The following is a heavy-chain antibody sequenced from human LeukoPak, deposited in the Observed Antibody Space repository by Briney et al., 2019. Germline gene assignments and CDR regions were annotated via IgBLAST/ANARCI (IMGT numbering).Heavy chain of an antibody. CDR1: GGTFSSYA. V-gene: IGHV1-69*04. D-gene: IGHD3-22*01. CDR3: VTDSSGYGGTFDY. Sequence: SVKVSCKASGGTFSSYAISWVRQAPGQGLEWMGRIIPILGIANYAQKFQGRVTITADKSTSTAYMELSSLRSEDTAVYYCVTDSSGYGGTFDYWGQGTLVTVSS. CDR2: IIPILGIA. J-gene: IGHJ4*02.